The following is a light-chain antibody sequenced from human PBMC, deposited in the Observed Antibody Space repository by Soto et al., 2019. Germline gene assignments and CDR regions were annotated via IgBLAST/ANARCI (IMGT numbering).Light chain of an antibody. Sequence: EIVMTQSPATLSVSPGEGVSLSWRASQSIYDKLAWYQQKPGQTPRLLIYDASTRATGISGSFSGSGSGTEFTLTISSLQSEDFAVYYCQQYNRWPLTFGGGTKVDIK. CDR3: QQYNRWPLT. V-gene: IGKV3-15*01. CDR2: DAS. J-gene: IGKJ4*01. CDR1: QSIYDK.